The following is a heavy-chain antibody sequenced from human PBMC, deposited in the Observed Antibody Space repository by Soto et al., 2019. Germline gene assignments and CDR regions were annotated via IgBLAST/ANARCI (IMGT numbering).Heavy chain of an antibody. J-gene: IGHJ4*02. CDR2: ISADGSEK. Sequence: EVQLVESGGGLVQPGGSLRLSCAASGFRFSDSWMNWVRQAPGKGLEWVAYISADGSEKNHVDSVKGRFTISRDNAKNSLYLQMNSLRAQDTAVYYFARTPRLLDSWGQGTLVTVSS. CDR3: ARTPRLLDS. D-gene: IGHD6-6*01. CDR1: GFRFSDSW. V-gene: IGHV3-7*01.